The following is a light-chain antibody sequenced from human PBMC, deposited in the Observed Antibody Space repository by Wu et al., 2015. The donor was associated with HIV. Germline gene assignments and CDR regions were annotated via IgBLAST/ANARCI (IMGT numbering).Light chain of an antibody. CDR1: QTVGADY. Sequence: EIVLTQSPDTLSLSPGERVTLSCRASQTVGADYLAWYQQKPGQAPRLLIYGASIRASGIPDRVSGSGSGTDFTLTINRLEPEDSAVYYCHQYGSGYLYRFGQGTKLEIK. CDR2: GAS. J-gene: IGKJ2*03. V-gene: IGKV3-20*01. CDR3: HQYGSGYLYR.